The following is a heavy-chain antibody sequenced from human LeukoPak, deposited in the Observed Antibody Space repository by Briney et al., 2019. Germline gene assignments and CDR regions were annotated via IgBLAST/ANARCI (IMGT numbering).Heavy chain of an antibody. CDR1: GFTFSDYY. Sequence: GGSLRLSCAASGFTFSDYYMSWIRQAPGKGLEWVSYISSSGSTIYYADSVKGRFTISRDNSKNTLYLQMNSLRAEDTAVYYCAKVGRITMIVVVTKQSFFDYWGQGTLVTVSS. D-gene: IGHD3-22*01. CDR2: ISSSGSTI. J-gene: IGHJ4*02. CDR3: AKVGRITMIVVVTKQSFFDY. V-gene: IGHV3-11*01.